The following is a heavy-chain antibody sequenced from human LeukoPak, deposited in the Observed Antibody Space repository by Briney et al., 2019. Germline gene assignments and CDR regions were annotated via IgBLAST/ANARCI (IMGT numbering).Heavy chain of an antibody. CDR1: GGSISSSSYY. CDR2: IYYSGST. J-gene: IGHJ4*02. CDR3: ARDRANRDYFDY. Sequence: SETLSLTCTVSGGSISSSSYYWGWIRQPPGKGLEWIGSIYYSGSTYYNPSLKSRVTISVDTSKNQFSLKLSSVTAADTAVYYCARDRANRDYFDYWGQGTLVTVSS. D-gene: IGHD1/OR15-1a*01. V-gene: IGHV4-39*02.